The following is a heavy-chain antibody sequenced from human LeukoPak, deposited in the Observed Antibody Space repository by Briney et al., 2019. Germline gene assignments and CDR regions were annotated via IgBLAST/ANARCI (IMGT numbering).Heavy chain of an antibody. CDR2: IIPIFGTA. V-gene: IGHV1-69*01. D-gene: IGHD2-15*01. J-gene: IGHJ4*02. Sequence: GSSMKVSCKASGGTFSSYAISWVRQAPGQGLEWMGGIIPIFGTANYAQKFQGRVTITADESTSTAYMKLSSLRSEDTAVYYCARGGPYCSGGSCYPYYFDYWGQGTLVTVSS. CDR1: GGTFSSYA. CDR3: ARGGPYCSGGSCYPYYFDY.